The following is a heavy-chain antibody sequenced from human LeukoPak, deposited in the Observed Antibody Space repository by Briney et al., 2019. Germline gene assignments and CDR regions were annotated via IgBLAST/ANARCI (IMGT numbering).Heavy chain of an antibody. D-gene: IGHD6-19*01. CDR3: ARDPIAVAGGHFDY. V-gene: IGHV3-21*01. CDR1: GFTFSSYS. CDR2: ISSSSSYI. J-gene: IGHJ4*02. Sequence: GGSLRLSCAASGFTFSSYSMNWVRQAPGKGLEWVSSISSSSSYIYYADSVKGRFTISRDNAKNSLYLQMNSLRAEDTAVYYCARDPIAVAGGHFDYWGREPWSPSPQ.